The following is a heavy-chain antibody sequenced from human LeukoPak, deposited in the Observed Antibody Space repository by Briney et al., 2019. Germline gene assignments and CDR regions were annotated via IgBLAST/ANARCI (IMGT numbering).Heavy chain of an antibody. CDR1: GFIFSDYY. V-gene: IGHV3-11*04. J-gene: IGHJ4*02. CDR2: ISSSGGSRT. D-gene: IGHD3-22*01. CDR3: ARGSTYYDSSGQVPFDY. Sequence: GGSLRLSCAASGFIFSDYYMSWIRQAPGKGLEWVSYISSSGGSRTYYADSVKGRFTISRDNAKNSLYLQMNSLRAEDTAVYYCARGSTYYDSSGQVPFDYWGQGTLVTVSS.